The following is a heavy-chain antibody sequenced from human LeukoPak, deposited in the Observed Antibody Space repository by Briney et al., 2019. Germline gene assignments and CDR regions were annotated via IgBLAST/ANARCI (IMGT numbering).Heavy chain of an antibody. J-gene: IGHJ4*02. CDR1: GFTFSSYA. V-gene: IGHV3-23*01. Sequence: PGGSLRLSCAASGFTFSSYAMSWVRQAPGKGLEWVSAISGNGGSTYYADSVKGRFTISRDNSKNTLYLQMNSLRAEDTAVYYCAKDQKQLWLQSSFDYWGQGTLVTVSS. D-gene: IGHD5-18*01. CDR2: ISGNGGST. CDR3: AKDQKQLWLQSSFDY.